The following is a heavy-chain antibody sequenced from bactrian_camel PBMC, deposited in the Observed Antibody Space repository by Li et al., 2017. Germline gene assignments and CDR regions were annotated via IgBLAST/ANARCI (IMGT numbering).Heavy chain of an antibody. CDR3: AAAYGRVVSSGLANSEYNY. CDR1: GHTYSSNC. V-gene: IGHV3S40*01. Sequence: DVQLVESGGGSVQPGGSLRLSCGASGHTYSSNCMGWFRQAPGKEREGVAFVFFGGGSTYYADSVKGRFTISLDNPNFAKNTVYLQMDSRKPEDSGVYFCAAAYGRVVSSGLANSEYNYWGQGTQVTVS. CDR2: VFFGGGST. D-gene: IGHD1*01. J-gene: IGHJ4*01.